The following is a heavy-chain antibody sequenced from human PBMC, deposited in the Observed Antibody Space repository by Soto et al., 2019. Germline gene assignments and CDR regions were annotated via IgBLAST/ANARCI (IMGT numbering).Heavy chain of an antibody. V-gene: IGHV1-2*02. CDR1: GYTFTAYF. J-gene: IGHJ4*02. Sequence: QVQLEQSGAEVKKPGASVKVSCKASGYTFTAYFLHWVRQVPGQGFEWMAWINPRSDVTNYAQKFQGRVTVTRDMAISTVYMELNNMTFNDTAVYYCVRGSAGGGAYWGQGTRVVVSS. CDR3: VRGSAGGGAY. CDR2: INPRSDVT. D-gene: IGHD6-13*01.